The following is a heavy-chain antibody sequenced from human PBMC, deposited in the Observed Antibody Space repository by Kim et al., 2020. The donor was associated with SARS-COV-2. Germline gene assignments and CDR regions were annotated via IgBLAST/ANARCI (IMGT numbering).Heavy chain of an antibody. D-gene: IGHD3-3*01. CDR2: INYNGRT. J-gene: IGHJ4*02. CDR3: ARGAKHITIFEILVSIKPFDS. V-gene: IGHV4-34*01. Sequence: SETLSLTCAVFGGSFNEYYWNWVRQPLGKGLEWIGEINYNGRTKYNPSLESRVTASVDPSKNQFSLKLRSVTAADTAIYYCARGAKHITIFEILVSIKPFDSWGQGTSVTVSS. CDR1: GGSFNEYY.